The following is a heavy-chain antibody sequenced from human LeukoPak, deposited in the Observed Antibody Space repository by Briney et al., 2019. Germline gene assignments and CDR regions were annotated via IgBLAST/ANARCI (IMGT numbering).Heavy chain of an antibody. V-gene: IGHV1-18*01. CDR1: GYTFTSCG. CDR2: ISAYNGNT. Sequence: ASVKVSCKASGYTFTSCGISWVRQAPGQGLEWMGWISAYNGNTNYAQKLQGRVTMTTDTSTSTAYMELRSLRSDDTAVYYCARTSSGYTDYYYYMDVWGKGTTVTVSS. D-gene: IGHD3-22*01. J-gene: IGHJ6*03. CDR3: ARTSSGYTDYYYYMDV.